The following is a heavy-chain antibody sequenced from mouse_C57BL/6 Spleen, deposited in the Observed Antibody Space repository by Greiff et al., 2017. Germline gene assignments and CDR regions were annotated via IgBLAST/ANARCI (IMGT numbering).Heavy chain of an antibody. CDR1: GYTFTSYW. D-gene: IGHD1-1*01. Sequence: VQLQQPGAELVKPGASVKLSCKASGYTFTSYWMQWVKQRPGQGLEWIGEIDPSDSYTNYNQKFKGKATLTVDTSSSTAYMQLSSLTSEDSAVYYCASPYYGSSSFDYWGQGTTLTVSS. CDR3: ASPYYGSSSFDY. J-gene: IGHJ2*01. V-gene: IGHV1-50*01. CDR2: IDPSDSYT.